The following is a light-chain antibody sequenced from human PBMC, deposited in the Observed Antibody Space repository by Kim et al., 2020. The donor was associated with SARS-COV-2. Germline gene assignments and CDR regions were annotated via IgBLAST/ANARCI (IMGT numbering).Light chain of an antibody. CDR1: KLGDKY. CDR2: QDS. CDR3: QAWDSSTEV. Sequence: SYELTQPPSVSVSPGQTASITCSGDKLGDKYACWYQQKPGQSPVLVIYQDSKRPSGIPERFSGSNSGNTATLTISGPQAMDEADYHCQAWDSSTEVFGGG. J-gene: IGLJ2*01. V-gene: IGLV3-1*01.